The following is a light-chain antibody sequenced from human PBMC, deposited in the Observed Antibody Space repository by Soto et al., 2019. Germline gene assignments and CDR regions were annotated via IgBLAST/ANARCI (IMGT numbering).Light chain of an antibody. J-gene: IGLJ2*01. CDR1: SGSIASNY. CDR2: EDN. Sequence: NFMLTQPHSVSESPGKTVTISCTRSSGSIASNYVQWYQQRPGSAPTTVIYEDNQRPSGVPDRFSGSIDRSSNSASLTISGLKTEDEAGYYCQSYDSSNHVVFGGGTKLTVL. V-gene: IGLV6-57*04. CDR3: QSYDSSNHVV.